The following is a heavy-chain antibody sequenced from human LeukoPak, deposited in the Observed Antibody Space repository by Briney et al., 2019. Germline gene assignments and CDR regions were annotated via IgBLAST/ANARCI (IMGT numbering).Heavy chain of an antibody. V-gene: IGHV1-46*01. D-gene: IGHD3-10*01. J-gene: IGHJ5*02. CDR1: GYTFTSYY. Sequence: GASVKVSCKASGYTFTSYYMHWVRQAPGQGLEWMGIINPSGGSTSYAQKFQGRVTMTRDMSTSTDYMELSSLRSEDTAVYYCARVRWGMVRGVIIHNWFDPWGQGTLVTVSS. CDR3: ARVRWGMVRGVIIHNWFDP. CDR2: INPSGGST.